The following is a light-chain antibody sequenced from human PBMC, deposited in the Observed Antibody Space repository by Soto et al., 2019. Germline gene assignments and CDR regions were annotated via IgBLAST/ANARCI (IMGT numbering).Light chain of an antibody. V-gene: IGKV3-15*01. CDR3: QQYNNWPWT. CDR2: GAS. Sequence: EIVLTQSPATLSLSPGETATLSCRASQSVSGYIGWYQQKTGQAPRLLIYGASTRATGIPARFSGSGSGTEFTLTISSLQSEDFAVYDCQQYNNWPWTFGQGTKVDIK. CDR1: QSVSGY. J-gene: IGKJ1*01.